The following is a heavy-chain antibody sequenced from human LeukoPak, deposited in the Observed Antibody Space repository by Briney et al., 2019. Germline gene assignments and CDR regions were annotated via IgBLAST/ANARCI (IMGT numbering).Heavy chain of an antibody. J-gene: IGHJ4*02. Sequence: SETLSLTCTVSGGSVSNYYWSWVRQPPGKGLEWIGYIYYSGTTSYNPSLKSRLTISVDTSKNQFSLKLSSVTAADTAEYYCARDLGSGKYYSYFDYWGQGTLSPSPQ. CDR2: IYYSGTT. V-gene: IGHV4-59*02. D-gene: IGHD1-26*01. CDR3: ARDLGSGKYYSYFDY. CDR1: GGSVSNYY.